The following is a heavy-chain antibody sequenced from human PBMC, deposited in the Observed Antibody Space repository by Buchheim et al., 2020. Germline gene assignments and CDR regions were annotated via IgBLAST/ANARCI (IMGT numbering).Heavy chain of an antibody. D-gene: IGHD3-22*01. V-gene: IGHV4-4*02. J-gene: IGHJ5*02. CDR2: IYHSGST. Sequence: QVQLQESGPGLVKPSGTLSLTCAVSGGSISSSNWWSWVRQPPGKGLEWIGEIYHSGSTNYNPSLKSRVNTTVDKSKNQFSLKLSSVTAADTAVYYYARDIRLYYYDSSGYNWFDPWGQGTL. CDR3: ARDIRLYYYDSSGYNWFDP. CDR1: GGSISSSNW.